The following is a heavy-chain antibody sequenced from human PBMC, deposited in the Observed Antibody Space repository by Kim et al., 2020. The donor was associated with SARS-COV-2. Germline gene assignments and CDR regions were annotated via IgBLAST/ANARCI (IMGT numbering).Heavy chain of an antibody. V-gene: IGHV4-59*12. D-gene: IGHD3-3*01. J-gene: IGHJ5*02. Sequence: TPSLKSRVTISVDTSKNQFSLKLRSVTAADTAVYYCARVPIFGGNPQFDPWGQGTLVTVSS. CDR3: ARVPIFGGNPQFDP.